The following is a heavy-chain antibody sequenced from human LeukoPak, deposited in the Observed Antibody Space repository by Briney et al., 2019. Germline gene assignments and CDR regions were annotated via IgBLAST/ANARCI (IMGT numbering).Heavy chain of an antibody. V-gene: IGHV4-59*01. CDR2: IYYSGST. CDR3: ARGMTTVVY. J-gene: IGHJ4*02. Sequence: SETLSLTCTVSGGSISSYYWSWVRQPPGKGLEWIGYIYYSGSTNYNPSLKSRVTISVDTSKNQFSLKLSSVTAADTAVYYCARGMTTVVYWGQGTLVTVSS. CDR1: GGSISSYY. D-gene: IGHD4-23*01.